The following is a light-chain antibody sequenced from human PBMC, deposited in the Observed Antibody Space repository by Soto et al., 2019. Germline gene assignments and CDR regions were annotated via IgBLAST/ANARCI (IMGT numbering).Light chain of an antibody. J-gene: IGKJ1*01. CDR2: AAS. Sequence: EIVLTQSPGTLSLSPGDRATLSCRARQSISSSYLALAWYQQKPGQPPRLLIYAASSRATGIPDRFNGSGSATDFTLTISRLEPEDFAVYYCQQHDSSPWTFGQGTKVEIK. V-gene: IGKV3-20*01. CDR1: QSISSSY. CDR3: QQHDSSPWT.